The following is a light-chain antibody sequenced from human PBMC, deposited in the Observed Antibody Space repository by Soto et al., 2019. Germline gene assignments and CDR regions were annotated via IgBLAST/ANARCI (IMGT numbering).Light chain of an antibody. Sequence: QSALTQPASVSGSPGQSITISCTGTSSDVGGYSYVSWYQQHPGKTPKLMIYEVSNRPSGVSHRFSGSKSGNTASLTISGLQTEDEADYYCSSFSSITRDVFGVGTKLTVL. CDR3: SSFSSITRDV. CDR1: SSDVGGYSY. J-gene: IGLJ2*01. V-gene: IGLV2-14*01. CDR2: EVS.